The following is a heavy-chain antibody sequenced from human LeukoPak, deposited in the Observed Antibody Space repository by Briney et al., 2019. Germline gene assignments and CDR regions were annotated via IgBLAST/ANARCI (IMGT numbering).Heavy chain of an antibody. CDR1: GDSVSSNSAA. CDR3: ARDQTEIADPDYYGMDV. D-gene: IGHD6-13*01. J-gene: IGHJ6*02. Sequence: SQTLSLTCAISGDSVSSNSAAWNWIRQSPSRGLEWLGRTYYRSKWYNDYAVSVKSRITINPDTSKNQFSLQLNSVTPEDTAVYYCARDQTEIADPDYYGMDVWGQGTTVTVSS. CDR2: TYYRSKWYN. V-gene: IGHV6-1*01.